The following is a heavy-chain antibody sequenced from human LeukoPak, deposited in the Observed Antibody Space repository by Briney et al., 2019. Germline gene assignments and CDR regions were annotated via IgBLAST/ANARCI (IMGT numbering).Heavy chain of an antibody. CDR2: IYYSGST. CDR3: ARASSIRREYSYGLVDY. V-gene: IGHV4-39*07. J-gene: IGHJ4*02. D-gene: IGHD5-18*01. Sequence: SETLSLTCTVSGGSISSSSYYWGWIRQPPGKGLEWIGSIYYSGSTYYNPSLKSRVTISVDTSKNQFSLKLSSVTAADTAVYYCARASSIRREYSYGLVDYWGQGTLVTVSS. CDR1: GGSISSSSYY.